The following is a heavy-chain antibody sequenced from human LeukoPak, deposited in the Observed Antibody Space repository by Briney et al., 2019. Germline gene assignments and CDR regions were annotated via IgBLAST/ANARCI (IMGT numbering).Heavy chain of an antibody. J-gene: IGHJ4*02. CDR2: IKQDGSEK. D-gene: IGHD3-22*01. V-gene: IGHV3-7*03. CDR1: GFTFSSYW. Sequence: GGSLRLSCAASGFTFSSYWMSWVRQAPGKGLEWVANIKQDGSEKYYVDSVKGRFTISRDNAKNSLYLQMNSLRAEDTAVYYCARELGGDSSDYEDYWGQGTLVTVSS. CDR3: ARELGGDSSDYEDY.